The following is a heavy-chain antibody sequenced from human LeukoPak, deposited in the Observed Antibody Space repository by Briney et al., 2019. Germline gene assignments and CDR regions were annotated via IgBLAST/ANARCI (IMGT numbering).Heavy chain of an antibody. D-gene: IGHD6-13*01. CDR3: AKVRGRIAAAGSIFDY. J-gene: IGHJ4*02. V-gene: IGHV3-23*01. Sequence: GGSLRLSCAASGFTFSSYAMSWVRPAPGKGLECVSAISGSGGSTYYADSVKGRFTISSDNSKNTLYLQMNSLRAEDTAVYYCAKVRGRIAAAGSIFDYWGQGTLVTVSS. CDR1: GFTFSSYA. CDR2: ISGSGGST.